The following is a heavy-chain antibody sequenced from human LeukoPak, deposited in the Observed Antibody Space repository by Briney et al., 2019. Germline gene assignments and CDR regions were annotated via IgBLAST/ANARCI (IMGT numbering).Heavy chain of an antibody. CDR2: FYHGGST. D-gene: IGHD3-16*01. J-gene: IGHJ4*02. V-gene: IGHV4-38-2*02. Sequence: SETLSLTCTVSGYSISTGYYWDWIRQPPGKGLEWIGIFYHGGSTYYNPSLKSRVTISVDTSKNQFSLKLSSVTAADTAVYYCARGVVITFGGAADYWGQGTLVTVSS. CDR1: GYSISTGYY. CDR3: ARGVVITFGGAADY.